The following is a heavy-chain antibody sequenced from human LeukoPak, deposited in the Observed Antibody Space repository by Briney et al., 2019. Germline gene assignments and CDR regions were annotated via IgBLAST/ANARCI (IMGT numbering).Heavy chain of an antibody. CDR3: ARDLEYSSSAGFDY. D-gene: IGHD6-6*01. CDR2: IYTSGST. V-gene: IGHV4-4*07. Sequence: SETLSLTCTVSGGSISSYYWSWIRQPAGKGLEWIGRIYTSGSTNYNPSLKSRVTMSVDTSKNQFSLTLSSVTAAATAVYYCARDLEYSSSAGFDYWGQGTLVTVSS. CDR1: GGSISSYY. J-gene: IGHJ4*02.